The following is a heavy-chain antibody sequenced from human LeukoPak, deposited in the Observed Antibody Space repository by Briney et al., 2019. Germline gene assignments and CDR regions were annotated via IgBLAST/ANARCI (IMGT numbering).Heavy chain of an antibody. J-gene: IGHJ5*02. CDR1: GFTFSSYS. CDR3: ARAKASGYSYGYEGWFDP. Sequence: KPGGSLRLSCAASGFTFSSYSMNWVRQAPGKGLEWVSSISSSSSYIYYADSVKGRFTISRDNAKNSLYLQMNSLRAEDTAVYYCARAKASGYSYGYEGWFDPWGQGTLVTVSS. CDR2: ISSSSSYI. V-gene: IGHV3-21*01. D-gene: IGHD5-18*01.